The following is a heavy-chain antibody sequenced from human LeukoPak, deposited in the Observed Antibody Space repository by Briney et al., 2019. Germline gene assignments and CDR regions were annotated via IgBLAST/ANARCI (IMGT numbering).Heavy chain of an antibody. D-gene: IGHD2-2*02. Sequence: ASVKVSCKASGGTFSSYTISWVRQAPGQGLEWMGRIIPILGMANYAQKFQGRVTITADKSTSTAYMELSSLRSEDTAVYYCAGDPGYCSSTSCYTDYWGQGTLVTVSS. J-gene: IGHJ4*02. V-gene: IGHV1-69*04. CDR1: GGTFSSYT. CDR2: IIPILGMA. CDR3: AGDPGYCSSTSCYTDY.